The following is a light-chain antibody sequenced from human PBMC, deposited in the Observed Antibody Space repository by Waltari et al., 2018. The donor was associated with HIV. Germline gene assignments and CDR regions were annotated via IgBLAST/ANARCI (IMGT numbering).Light chain of an antibody. Sequence: QSALTQPRSVSGSPGQSVTISCTGTSSDVGGYNYVSWYQQHPGKAPKLMMYYVSKRPSGVPDRFSGSKSGNTASLTISGLQAEDEADYYCCSYAGSYTYWVFGGGTKLTVL. J-gene: IGLJ3*02. CDR3: CSYAGSYTYWV. V-gene: IGLV2-11*01. CDR1: SSDVGGYNY. CDR2: YVS.